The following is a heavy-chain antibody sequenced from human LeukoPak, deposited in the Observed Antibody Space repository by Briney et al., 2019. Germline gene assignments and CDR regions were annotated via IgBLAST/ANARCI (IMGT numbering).Heavy chain of an antibody. V-gene: IGHV1-2*02. CDR2: INPNSGGT. CDR3: ARALSFGEGLDY. D-gene: IGHD3-10*01. Sequence: ASVKVSCKASGYTFTGYYMHWVRQAPGQGLAWMGWINPNSGGTNYAQKFQGRVTMTRDTSISTAYMELSRLRSDDTAVYYCARALSFGEGLDYWGQGTLVTVSS. CDR1: GYTFTGYY. J-gene: IGHJ4*02.